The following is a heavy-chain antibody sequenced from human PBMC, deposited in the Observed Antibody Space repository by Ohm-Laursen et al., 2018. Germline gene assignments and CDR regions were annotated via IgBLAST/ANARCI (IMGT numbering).Heavy chain of an antibody. Sequence: SLRLSCAASRFTFSDYYMNWVCQALGKGLEWVSSVSSTNTRYYADSVKGRFTISRDNAKNSLYLQMNSLRAEDTAVYYCARVMATDNGGNSGAFDIWGQGTVVTVSS. CDR2: VSSTNTR. CDR3: ARVMATDNGGNSGAFDI. J-gene: IGHJ3*02. CDR1: RFTFSDYY. D-gene: IGHD4-23*01. V-gene: IGHV3-69-1*01.